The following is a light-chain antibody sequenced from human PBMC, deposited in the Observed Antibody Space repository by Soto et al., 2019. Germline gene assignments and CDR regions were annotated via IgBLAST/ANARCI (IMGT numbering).Light chain of an antibody. J-gene: IGKJ1*01. CDR2: GAS. CDR1: QNIRTF. V-gene: IGKV3-11*01. Sequence: EVVLTQSPATLSLSPGERVTISCRASQNIRTFLDWYQQKPGQAPRLLIYGASNSDTGIPPRFSGSGSGTDVIPPIISREHQDFAVYYCRQHSNWPPWTFGQGTRVEIQ. CDR3: RQHSNWPPWT.